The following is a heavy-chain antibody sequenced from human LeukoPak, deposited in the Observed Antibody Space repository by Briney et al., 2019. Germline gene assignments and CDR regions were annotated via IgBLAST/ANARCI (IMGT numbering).Heavy chain of an antibody. D-gene: IGHD2/OR15-2a*01. CDR1: GGSISTYF. V-gene: IGHV4-59*08. J-gene: IGHJ1*01. CDR3: ARNHHVNSGTFSQH. Sequence: PSETLSLTCTVSGGSISTYFWNWIRQPPGKGLEWIGYISYSGNTHYNPSLESRVTMSVATYKHQFSLDLTSVTAADTAVYYCARNHHVNSGTFSQHWGQGTLVTVSS. CDR2: ISYSGNT.